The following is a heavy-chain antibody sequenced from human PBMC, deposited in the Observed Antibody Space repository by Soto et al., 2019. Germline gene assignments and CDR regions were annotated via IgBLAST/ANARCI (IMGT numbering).Heavy chain of an antibody. D-gene: IGHD3-22*01. V-gene: IGHV1-18*01. CDR3: ARGPPSYYDSSGYYKYFDY. CDR1: GYTFTSYG. Sequence: QVQLVQSGAEVKKPGASVKVSCKASGYTFTSYGISWVRQAPGQGLEWMGWISAYNGNTNYAQKLQGRVTMTTDTPAXXAXLELRSLRSDDTAVYYCARGPPSYYDSSGYYKYFDYWGQGTLVTVSS. CDR2: ISAYNGNT. J-gene: IGHJ4*02.